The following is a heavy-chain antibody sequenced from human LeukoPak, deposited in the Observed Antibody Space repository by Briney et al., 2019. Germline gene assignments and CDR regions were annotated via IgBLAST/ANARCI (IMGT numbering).Heavy chain of an antibody. CDR3: AKGSAYCGGDCRYDY. CDR2: IWYDGSNK. J-gene: IGHJ4*02. D-gene: IGHD2-21*02. CDR1: GFSFSTYW. Sequence: GGSLRLSCAPSGFSFSTYWMSWVRQAPGKGLEWVAVIWYDGSNKYYADSVKGRFTISRDNSKNTLYLQMNSLRAEDTAVYYCAKGSAYCGGDCRYDYWGQGTLVTVSS. V-gene: IGHV3-33*06.